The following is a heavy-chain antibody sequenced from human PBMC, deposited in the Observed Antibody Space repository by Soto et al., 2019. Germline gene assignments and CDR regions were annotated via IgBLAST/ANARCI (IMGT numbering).Heavy chain of an antibody. J-gene: IGHJ6*02. V-gene: IGHV3-23*01. CDR1: GSTFSAFC. CDR3: AKGGFWVHYGMDV. Sequence: EVQLLESGGGLAQPGGSRRLSCAASGSTFSAFCMNWVRQAPGKGLEWVSAISRSGDITYYADSVKGRFTISRDNSKNTLYLEMNSLTGDDTAVYYCAKGGFWVHYGMDVWGQGTTVIVSS. D-gene: IGHD2-15*01. CDR2: ISRSGDIT.